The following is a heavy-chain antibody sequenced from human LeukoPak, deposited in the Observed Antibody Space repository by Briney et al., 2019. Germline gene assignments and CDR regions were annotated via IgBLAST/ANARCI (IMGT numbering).Heavy chain of an antibody. CDR2: IIPIFGTA. V-gene: IGHV1-69*13. J-gene: IGHJ4*02. CDR1: GGTFSNYA. D-gene: IGHD3-16*02. Sequence: SVKVSCTASGGTFSNYAISWVRQAPGQGLEWMGGIIPIFGTANYAQKFQGRVTITADESTSTAYMELSSLRSEDTAVYYCALSTPYVWGSYRPYGQFDYWGQGTLVTVSS. CDR3: ALSTPYVWGSYRPYGQFDY.